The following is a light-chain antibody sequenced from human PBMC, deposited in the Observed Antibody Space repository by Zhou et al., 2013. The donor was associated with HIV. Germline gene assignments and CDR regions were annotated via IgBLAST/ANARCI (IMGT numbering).Light chain of an antibody. Sequence: EIVLTQSPGTLSLSPGERATLSCRASQSVSSSFLAWYQQKPGQAPRLLIYGASSRATGIPDRFSGSGSGTDFTLTISRLEPEDFAVYYCQQYSNSITFGEGPRWRSN. CDR1: QSVSSSF. J-gene: IGKJ4*01. V-gene: IGKV3-20*01. CDR3: QQYSNSIT. CDR2: GAS.